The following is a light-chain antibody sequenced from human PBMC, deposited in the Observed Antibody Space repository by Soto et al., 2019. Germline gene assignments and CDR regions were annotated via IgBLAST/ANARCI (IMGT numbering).Light chain of an antibody. CDR1: SSDIGGYNY. J-gene: IGLJ2*01. CDR3: SSYTSTSADVL. V-gene: IGLV2-14*01. CDR2: DVT. Sequence: QSALTQPASVSGSPGQSITISCTGSSSDIGGYNYVSWYQQHPGKAPKLMIYDVTNRPSGVSNRFSGSKSGNTASLTISGLQAEDEADYYCSSYTSTSADVLIGGGTKLTVL.